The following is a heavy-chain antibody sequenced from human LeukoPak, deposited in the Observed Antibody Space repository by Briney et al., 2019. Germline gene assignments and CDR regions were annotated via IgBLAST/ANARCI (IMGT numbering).Heavy chain of an antibody. V-gene: IGHV3-23*01. CDR3: AKGHGVVTFNELFS. CDR2: INDNGAKT. D-gene: IGHD2-21*02. J-gene: IGHJ4*02. Sequence: GGSLRLSCAASGFAFYDYAMSWVRQPPGKGLEWVSGINDNGAKTFFADSVKGRLTISRDNSRSTLYLQMNNLRADDTAVYYCAKGHGVVTFNELFSWGQGTLVTVSS. CDR1: GFAFYDYA.